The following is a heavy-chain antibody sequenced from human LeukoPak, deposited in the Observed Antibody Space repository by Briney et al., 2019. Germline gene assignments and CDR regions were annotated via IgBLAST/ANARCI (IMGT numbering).Heavy chain of an antibody. Sequence: PGGSLRLSCAASGFTVSSNYMSWVRQAPGKGLEWVSVIYSGGSTYYADSVKGRFTISRDNSKNTLYLQMNSLRAEDTAVYYCARDQGSGGYYYYMDVWGKGTTVTVSS. J-gene: IGHJ6*03. D-gene: IGHD2-2*01. V-gene: IGHV3-66*02. CDR1: GFTVSSNY. CDR3: ARDQGSGGYYYYMDV. CDR2: IYSGGST.